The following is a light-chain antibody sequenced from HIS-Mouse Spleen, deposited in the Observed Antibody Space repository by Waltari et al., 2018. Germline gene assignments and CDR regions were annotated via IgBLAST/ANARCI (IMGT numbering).Light chain of an antibody. CDR3: CSYAGSSTWV. J-gene: IGLJ3*02. CDR1: SSHVGSYHL. Sequence: QSALTQPASVSGSPGQSITLPCPGTSSHVGSYHLVSWYQQHPGKAPKLMIYEGSKRPSGVSNRFSGSKSGNTASLTISGLQAEDEADYYCCSYAGSSTWVFGGGTKLTVL. CDR2: EGS. V-gene: IGLV2-23*01.